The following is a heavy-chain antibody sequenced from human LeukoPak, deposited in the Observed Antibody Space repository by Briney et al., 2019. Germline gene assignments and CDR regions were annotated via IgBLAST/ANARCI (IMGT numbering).Heavy chain of an antibody. CDR2: IKSQTGGGTT. V-gene: IGHV3-15*01. CDR1: GFTFSDAW. D-gene: IGHD1-7*01. CDR3: TRVGTTWFHS. Sequence: GGSLRLSCAASGFTFSDAWMSWVRQAPGKGLEWVGRIKSQTGGGTTDYGAPVKGRFSISRDDSKNTLYLQMNSLKAEDTAVYYCTRVGTTWFHSWGQGTLVTVSS. J-gene: IGHJ5*01.